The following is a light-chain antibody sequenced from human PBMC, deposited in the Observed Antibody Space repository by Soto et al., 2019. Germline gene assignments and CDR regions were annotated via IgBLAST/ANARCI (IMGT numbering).Light chain of an antibody. Sequence: DIVMTQSPDSLAVSLGERATINCTSGRSLFYSPHNKSYLAWYQQKVGQPPQMLIYWASTRESGVPDRFRSSGTGTDFTLTISSLQADDGAVYYCQQYYRAPRTFGQGTKVE. CDR3: QQYYRAPRT. V-gene: IGKV4-1*01. CDR2: WAS. J-gene: IGKJ2*01. CDR1: RSLFYSPHNKSY.